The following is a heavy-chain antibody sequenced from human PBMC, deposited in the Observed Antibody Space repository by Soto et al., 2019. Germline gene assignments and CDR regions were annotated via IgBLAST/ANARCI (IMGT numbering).Heavy chain of an antibody. CDR2: ISGTGGRK. D-gene: IGHD6-25*01. CDR1: GFTFSSYA. CDR3: ANTQRPGENFDS. V-gene: IGHV3-23*01. J-gene: IGHJ4*02. Sequence: GGSLRLSCAASGFTFSSYAMIWVGQGPGKGLQRVSAISGTGGRKYYADYVKARFNISRDNSKNKLYITMSRLRAEDTAVYYCANTQRPGENFDSWGQGTLVTVSS.